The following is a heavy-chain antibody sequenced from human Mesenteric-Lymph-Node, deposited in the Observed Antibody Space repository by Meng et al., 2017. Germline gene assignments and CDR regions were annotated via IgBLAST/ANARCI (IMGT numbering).Heavy chain of an antibody. V-gene: IGHV3-74*01. CDR2: INSDGSST. Sequence: GESLKISCAASGFTFSSYWMHWVRQAPGKGLVWVSRINSDGSSTSYADSVKGRFTISRDNAKNTLYLQMNSLRAEDTALYYCARAYGGTYYAHAFDIWGQGTLVTVSS. CDR1: GFTFSSYW. CDR3: ARAYGGTYYAHAFDI. J-gene: IGHJ3*02. D-gene: IGHD1-26*01.